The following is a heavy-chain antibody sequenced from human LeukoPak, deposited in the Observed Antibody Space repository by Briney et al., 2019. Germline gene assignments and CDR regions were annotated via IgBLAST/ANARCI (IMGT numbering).Heavy chain of an antibody. J-gene: IGHJ4*01. D-gene: IGHD2-2*01. CDR1: GGSISSGGYY. Sequence: PWETLSLTCTVSGGSISSGGYYWSWIRQHPGKGLEWIGYIYYSGSTYYNPSLKSRVTISVDTSKNQFSLKLSSVTAADTAVYYCARGEGYQLHYFDYWGHGTLVTVSS. CDR2: IYYSGST. V-gene: IGHV4-31*03. CDR3: ARGEGYQLHYFDY.